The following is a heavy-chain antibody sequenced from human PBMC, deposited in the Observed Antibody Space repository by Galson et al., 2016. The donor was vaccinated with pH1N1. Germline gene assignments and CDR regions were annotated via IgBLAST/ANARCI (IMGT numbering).Heavy chain of an antibody. Sequence: SVKVSCKASGGTFGSYGINWVRQAPGQGLEWMGGIIPIFGTTNHAQRFQGRVTITADESTSTAYMELSSLRSDDTAVYYCAKEGGEVNWDDVHFGLDVWGPGTAVTVSS. CDR1: GGTFGSYG. J-gene: IGHJ6*02. CDR3: AKEGGEVNWDDVHFGLDV. D-gene: IGHD1-26*01. CDR2: IIPIFGTT. V-gene: IGHV1-69*13.